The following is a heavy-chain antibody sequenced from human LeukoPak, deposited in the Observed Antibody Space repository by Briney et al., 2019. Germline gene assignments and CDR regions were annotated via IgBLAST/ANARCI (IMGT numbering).Heavy chain of an antibody. CDR2: ISGSGGST. D-gene: IGHD1-26*01. CDR3: AKGYGWEASYYYYYMDV. CDR1: GFTFSSYS. Sequence: GGSLRLSCAASGFTFSSYSMSWVRQAPGKGLEWVADISGSGGSTYYADSVKGRFTISRDNPKNTLYLQMNSLRAEDTAVYYCAKGYGWEASYYYYYMDVWGKGTTVTISS. V-gene: IGHV3-23*01. J-gene: IGHJ6*03.